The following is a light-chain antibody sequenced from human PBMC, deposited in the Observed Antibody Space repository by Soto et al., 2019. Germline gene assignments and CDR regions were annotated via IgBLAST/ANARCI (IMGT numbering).Light chain of an antibody. CDR2: SDF. V-gene: IGLV1-44*01. J-gene: IGLJ2*01. CDR3: ASWDDSLKGPV. Sequence: QSALTQPPSVSGTPGQSVTISCSGSSSTIGGNVVNWYQQLPGMAPKLLMYSDFQRPSGVPDRFSGSRSGTSASLAISGLQSEDEADYYCASWDDSLKGPVFGGGTKLTVL. CDR1: SSTIGGNV.